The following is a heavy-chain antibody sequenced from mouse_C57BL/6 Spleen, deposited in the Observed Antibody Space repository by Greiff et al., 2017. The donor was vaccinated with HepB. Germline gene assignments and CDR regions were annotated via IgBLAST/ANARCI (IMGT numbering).Heavy chain of an antibody. CDR1: GYTFTSYW. J-gene: IGHJ2*01. CDR3: ARYADSYSFDY. CDR2: IDPSDSYT. V-gene: IGHV1-50*01. D-gene: IGHD2-4*01. Sequence: QVQLQQPGAELVKPGASVKLSCKASGYTFTSYWMQWVKQRPGQCLEWIGEIDPSDSYTNYNQKFKGKATLTVDTSSSTAYMQLSSLTSEDSAVYDCARYADSYSFDYWCHGTTLTVSS.